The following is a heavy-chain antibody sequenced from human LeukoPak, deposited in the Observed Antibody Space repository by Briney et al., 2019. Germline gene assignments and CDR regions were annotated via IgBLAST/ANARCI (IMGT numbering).Heavy chain of an antibody. Sequence: GGSLRLSCAASGFTFSDYYMSWIRQAPGKGLEWVSSISFSSSYIYYADSVKGRFTISRDNAKNSLYLQMNSLRAEDTAVYYCATKGGDDSTGYFPNYWGQGTLVTVSS. V-gene: IGHV3-11*06. CDR1: GFTFSDYY. CDR3: ATKGGDDSTGYFPNY. CDR2: ISFSSSYI. J-gene: IGHJ4*02. D-gene: IGHD3-22*01.